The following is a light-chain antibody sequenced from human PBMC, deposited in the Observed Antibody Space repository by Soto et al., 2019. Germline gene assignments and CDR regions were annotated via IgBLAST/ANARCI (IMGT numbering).Light chain of an antibody. V-gene: IGKV3-15*01. CDR2: GAS. CDR1: QNVMYN. Sequence: EIVLTQSPATLSVSPGGRATLSCRASQNVMYNLAWYQQKPGQAPRLLVYGASTRATDAPPRFRGSGSGTEFSLTISSLQSEDYATHFCQQYSSWPRTFGQGSRVEIK. CDR3: QQYSSWPRT. J-gene: IGKJ1*01.